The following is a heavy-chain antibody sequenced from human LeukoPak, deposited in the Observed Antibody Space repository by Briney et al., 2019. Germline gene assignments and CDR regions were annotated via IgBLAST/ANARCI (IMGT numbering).Heavy chain of an antibody. D-gene: IGHD3-22*01. Sequence: GASVKVSCKASGYTFTSYGISWVRQAPGQGLEWMGWISAYNGNTNYAQKLQGRVTMTTDTSTSTAYMELRSLRSDDTAVCYCARVIFDSSGYTGENWFDPWGQGTLVTVSS. CDR3: ARVIFDSSGYTGENWFDP. V-gene: IGHV1-18*01. J-gene: IGHJ5*02. CDR2: ISAYNGNT. CDR1: GYTFTSYG.